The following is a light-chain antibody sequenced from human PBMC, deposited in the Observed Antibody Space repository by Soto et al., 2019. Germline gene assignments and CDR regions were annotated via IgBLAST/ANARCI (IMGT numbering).Light chain of an antibody. V-gene: IGLV2-14*01. Sequence: QSALTQPASVSGSPGQSITISCTGTSSDVGGYNYVFWYQQHPGKAPKLMIYDVSNRPSGVSNRFSGSKSGNTASLTISGLQAEDEADYYCSSDTSSSTVFGGGTKLTVL. CDR3: SSDTSSSTV. CDR2: DVS. J-gene: IGLJ2*01. CDR1: SSDVGGYNY.